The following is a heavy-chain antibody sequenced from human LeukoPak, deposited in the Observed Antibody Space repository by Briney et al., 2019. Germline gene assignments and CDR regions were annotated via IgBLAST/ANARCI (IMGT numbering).Heavy chain of an antibody. Sequence: GASVKVSCKASGYTFTSYYMHWVRQAPGQGLEWMGIINPSGGSTSYAQKFQGRVTMTRDTSTSTVYMELSSLRSEDTAVYYCARDRGYRSSTSCYSYYYYGMDVWGKGTTVTVSS. V-gene: IGHV1-46*01. J-gene: IGHJ6*04. D-gene: IGHD2-2*01. CDR2: INPSGGST. CDR3: ARDRGYRSSTSCYSYYYYGMDV. CDR1: GYTFTSYY.